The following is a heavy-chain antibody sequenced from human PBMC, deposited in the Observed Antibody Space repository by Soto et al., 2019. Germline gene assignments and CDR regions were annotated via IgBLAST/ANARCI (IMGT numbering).Heavy chain of an antibody. CDR1: GFTFSSYW. CDR3: ARTGDGHHDFLDY. CDR2: INQDGNED. V-gene: IGHV3-7*01. J-gene: IGHJ4*02. Sequence: VQLEESGGGLVQPEGSLRLSCAASGFTFSSYWMNWVRQAPGKGLEWVANINQDGNEDNLLDSVKGRFTIPRDNAKNSLFLQMNSLRVDDTAVYYCARTGDGHHDFLDYWGQGALVSVSS. D-gene: IGHD1-1*01.